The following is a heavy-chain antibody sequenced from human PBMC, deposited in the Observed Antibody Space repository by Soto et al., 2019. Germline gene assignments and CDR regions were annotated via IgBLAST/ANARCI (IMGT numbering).Heavy chain of an antibody. J-gene: IGHJ3*02. Sequence: SETLSLTCTVSGGSTNSHYWSWYRQPPGKGLEWIGYIYYSGSTNYNPSLKSRVTISVDTSKNQFSLKLSSVTATDTAVYYCARLYGLDAFDIWGQGTMVT. CDR3: ARLYGLDAFDI. V-gene: IGHV4-59*08. CDR1: GGSTNSHY. D-gene: IGHD3-16*02. CDR2: IYYSGST.